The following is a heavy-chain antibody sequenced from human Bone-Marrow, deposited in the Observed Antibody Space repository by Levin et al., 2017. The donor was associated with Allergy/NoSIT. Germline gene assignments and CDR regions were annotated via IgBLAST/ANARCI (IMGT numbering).Heavy chain of an antibody. CDR2: INHSGST. V-gene: IGHV4-34*01. Sequence: SETLSLTCAVYGGSFSGYYWSWIRQPPGKGLEWIGEINHSGSTNYNPSLKSRVTISVDTSKNQFSLKLSSVTAADTAVYYCARGRKRRAFDIWGQGTMVTVSS. J-gene: IGHJ3*02. CDR3: ARGRKRRAFDI. CDR1: GGSFSGYY.